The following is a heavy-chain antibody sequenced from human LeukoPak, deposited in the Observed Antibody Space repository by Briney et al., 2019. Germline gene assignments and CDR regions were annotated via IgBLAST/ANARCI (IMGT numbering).Heavy chain of an antibody. Sequence: GGSLRLSCAASGFTFSSYAMSWVRQAPGKGLEWVSAISGSGGSTYYADSVKGRFTISRGNSKNTLYLQMSSLRVEDTAVYYCARVASGSSYRPFDCWGQGTLVTVSS. V-gene: IGHV3-23*01. CDR1: GFTFSSYA. CDR3: ARVASGSSYRPFDC. CDR2: ISGSGGST. J-gene: IGHJ4*02. D-gene: IGHD3-10*01.